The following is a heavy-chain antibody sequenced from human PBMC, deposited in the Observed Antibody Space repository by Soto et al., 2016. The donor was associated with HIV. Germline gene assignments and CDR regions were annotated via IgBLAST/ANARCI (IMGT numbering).Heavy chain of an antibody. D-gene: IGHD4-4*01. CDR3: AREKTTGEFFDY. V-gene: IGHV1-2*02. CDR1: GYSFTGYF. J-gene: IGHJ4*02. CDR2: INPNNDDT. Sequence: QVQLVQSGAEVKKPGASMKVSCKTSGYSFTGYFLHWVRQAPGRGLEWMGSINPNNDDTNYAHNFQGRVTMTRDASINTAYMELSGLTSDDTAVYYCAREKTTGEFFDYWGQGIAGHRLL.